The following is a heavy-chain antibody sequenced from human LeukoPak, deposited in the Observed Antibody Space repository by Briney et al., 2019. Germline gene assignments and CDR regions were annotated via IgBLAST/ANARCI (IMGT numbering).Heavy chain of an antibody. D-gene: IGHD6-13*01. V-gene: IGHV3-7*03. J-gene: IGHJ4*02. CDR1: GLTFSRYW. CDR2: IKQDGSEK. Sequence: QAGGSLRLSGAASGLTFSRYWMSWVRQAPGKGLEWVANIKQDGSEKYYVDSVKGQFTISRDNAKNSLYLQMNSLRAEDTALYYCAKDTSSSWYRYYFDYWGQGTLVTVSS. CDR3: AKDTSSSWYRYYFDY.